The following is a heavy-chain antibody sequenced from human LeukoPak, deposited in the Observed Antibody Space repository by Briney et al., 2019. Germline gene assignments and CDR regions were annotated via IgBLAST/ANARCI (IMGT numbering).Heavy chain of an antibody. J-gene: IGHJ4*02. Sequence: PSETLSLTCTVSGYSISSGYFWDWIRQPPGKGLEWIGNIYHSGSTHYNPSLKSRVTISIDTSMNQFSLKLSSVTAADTAVYYCARDWYSSRSWGQGTLVTVSS. CDR2: IYHSGST. D-gene: IGHD6-13*01. CDR1: GYSISSGYF. V-gene: IGHV4-38-2*02. CDR3: ARDWYSSRS.